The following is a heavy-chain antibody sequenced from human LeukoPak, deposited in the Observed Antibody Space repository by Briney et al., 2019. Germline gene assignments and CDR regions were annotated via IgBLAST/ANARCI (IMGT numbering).Heavy chain of an antibody. CDR2: FDPEDGET. Sequence: ASVKISCKVSGYTLTELSMHWVRQAPGKGLEWMGGFDPEDGETIYAQKFQGRVTMTEDTSTDTAYMELSSLRSEDTAVYYCATGPIAAAGTDYWGQGTLVTVSS. CDR3: ATGPIAAAGTDY. J-gene: IGHJ4*02. CDR1: GYTLTELS. D-gene: IGHD6-13*01. V-gene: IGHV1-24*01.